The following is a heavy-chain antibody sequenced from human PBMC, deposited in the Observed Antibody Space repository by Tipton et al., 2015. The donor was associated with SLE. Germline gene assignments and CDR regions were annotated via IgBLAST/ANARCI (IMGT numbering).Heavy chain of an antibody. CDR2: INHSGST. J-gene: IGHJ6*03. CDR1: GGSFSGYS. D-gene: IGHD6-19*01. CDR3: AREVEGYSSDWYYYYYYMDV. V-gene: IGHV4-34*01. Sequence: TLSLTCAVYGGSFSGYSWSWIRQPPGKGLEWIGEINHSGSTNYNPSLKSRVTISVDTSKNQFSLQLSSVTAADTAVYYCAREVEGYSSDWYYYYYYMDVWGKGTTATVSS.